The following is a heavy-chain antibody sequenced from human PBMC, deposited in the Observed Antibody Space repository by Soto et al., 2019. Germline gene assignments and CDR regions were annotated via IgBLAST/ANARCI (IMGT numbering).Heavy chain of an antibody. J-gene: IGHJ4*02. D-gene: IGHD3-22*01. Sequence: GGSLRLSCAASGFTFSSYEMNWVRQAPGKGLEWVSYISSSGSTIYYADSVKGRFTISRDNAKNSLYLQMNSLRAEDTAVYYCARDVPYYYDSSGYSDYWGQGTLVTVSS. CDR1: GFTFSSYE. CDR3: ARDVPYYYDSSGYSDY. V-gene: IGHV3-48*03. CDR2: ISSSGSTI.